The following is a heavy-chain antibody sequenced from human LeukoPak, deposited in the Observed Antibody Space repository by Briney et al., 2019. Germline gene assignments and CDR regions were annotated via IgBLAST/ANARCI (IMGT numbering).Heavy chain of an antibody. J-gene: IGHJ4*02. CDR3: ARLYYYYDSSGYIDY. CDR2: IYTSGST. CDR1: GGSISSYY. D-gene: IGHD3-22*01. Sequence: PSETLSLTCTVSGGSISSYYWSWIRQPAGKGLEWIGRIYTSGSTNYNPSLKSRVTMSVDTSKNQFSLKLSSVTAADTAVYYCARLYYYYDSSGYIDYWGQGTLVTVSS. V-gene: IGHV4-4*07.